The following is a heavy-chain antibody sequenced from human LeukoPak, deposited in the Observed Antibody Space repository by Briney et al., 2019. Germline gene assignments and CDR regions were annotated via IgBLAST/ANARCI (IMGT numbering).Heavy chain of an antibody. CDR1: GFTFSSYG. D-gene: IGHD3-16*02. V-gene: IGHV3-30*18. CDR2: ISYDGSNK. J-gene: IGHJ1*01. Sequence: GGSLRLSCAASGFTFSSYGMHWVRQAPGKGLEWVAVISYDGSNKYYADSVKGRFTISRDNSKNTLYLQMNSLRAEDTAVYYCAKDWSGYVWGSYRPGYFQHWGQGTLVTVSS. CDR3: AKDWSGYVWGSYRPGYFQH.